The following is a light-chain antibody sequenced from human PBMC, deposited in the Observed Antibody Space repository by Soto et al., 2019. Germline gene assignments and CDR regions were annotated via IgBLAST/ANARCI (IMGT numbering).Light chain of an antibody. CDR1: SGHSSYA. V-gene: IGLV4-69*01. CDR2: LNSDGSH. J-gene: IGLJ2*01. Sequence: QPVLTQSPSASASLGASVKLTCTLSSGHSSYAIAWHQQQPEKGPRYLMKLNSDGSHSKGGGIPDRFSGSSSGAERYLTVCILQSEDEADYYCQTSGTGTLVFGGGTKLTVL. CDR3: QTSGTGTLV.